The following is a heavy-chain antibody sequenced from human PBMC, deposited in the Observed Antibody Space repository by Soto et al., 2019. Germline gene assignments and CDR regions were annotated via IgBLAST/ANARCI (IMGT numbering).Heavy chain of an antibody. V-gene: IGHV2-5*02. Sequence: QITLKESGPTLVKPTQTLTLTCTFSGFSLRTSGVGVGWIRQPPGKALEWLALIYWDDDKRYSPSLRSRLTLTNDNYKIQVVLTMTNMDPVDTATYYGAYASGYCGVDCYWGQGTLVIVSS. CDR1: GFSLRTSGVG. J-gene: IGHJ4*02. CDR2: IYWDDDK. D-gene: IGHD2-21*02. CDR3: AYASGYCGVDCY.